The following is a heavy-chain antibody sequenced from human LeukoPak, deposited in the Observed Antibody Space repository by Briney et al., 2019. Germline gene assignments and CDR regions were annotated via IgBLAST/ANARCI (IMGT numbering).Heavy chain of an antibody. Sequence: SETLSLTCSVSGGSIRSYYWSWIRQPAGKGLEWIGRIYTSGSTNYNPSLKSRVTMSIDTSKNQFSLKLSSVTAADTAMYYCARDSPIYCTSTSCSYDAFDIWGQGTMVTVSS. CDR1: GGSIRSYY. V-gene: IGHV4-4*07. J-gene: IGHJ3*02. CDR3: ARDSPIYCTSTSCSYDAFDI. D-gene: IGHD2-2*01. CDR2: IYTSGST.